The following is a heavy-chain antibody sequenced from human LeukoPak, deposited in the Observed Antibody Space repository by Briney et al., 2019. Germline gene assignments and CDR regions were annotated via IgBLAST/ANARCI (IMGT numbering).Heavy chain of an antibody. CDR1: GFTFSSYA. D-gene: IGHD6-13*01. V-gene: IGHV3-23*01. CDR2: ISGSGGST. J-gene: IGHJ4*02. CDR3: AKGGYSSSWYPFDY. Sequence: VGSLRLSCAASGFTFSSYAMSWVRQAPGKGLEWVSAISGSGGSTYYADSVKGRFTISRDNSKNALYLQMNSLRAEDTAVYYCAKGGYSSSWYPFDYWGQGTLVTVSS.